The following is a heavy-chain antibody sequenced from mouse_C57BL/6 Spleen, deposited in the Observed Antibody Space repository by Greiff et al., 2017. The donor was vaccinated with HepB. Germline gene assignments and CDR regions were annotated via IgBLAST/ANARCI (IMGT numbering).Heavy chain of an antibody. Sequence: EVKVVESGGGLVKPGGSLKLSCAASGFTFSDYGMHWVRQAPEKGLEWVAYISSGSSTIYYADTVKGRFTISRDNAKNTLFLQMTSLRSEDTAMYYCARLSIYYDYAMDYWGQGTSVTVSS. D-gene: IGHD2-4*01. J-gene: IGHJ4*01. CDR2: ISSGSSTI. V-gene: IGHV5-17*01. CDR1: GFTFSDYG. CDR3: ARLSIYYDYAMDY.